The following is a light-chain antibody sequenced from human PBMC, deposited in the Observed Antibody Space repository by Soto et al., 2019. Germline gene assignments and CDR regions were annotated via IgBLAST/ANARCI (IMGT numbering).Light chain of an antibody. Sequence: DIVMTQSPDSLAVSLGERATINCKSSQSLLHLAWYQQKPGQPPKLLIYWASTRESGVPDRFSGSASGTDFTLTISSLRAEDVAVYYCQQYYTTPVTFGQGTKLELK. CDR1: QSLLH. V-gene: IGKV4-1*01. J-gene: IGKJ1*01. CDR3: QQYYTTPVT. CDR2: WAS.